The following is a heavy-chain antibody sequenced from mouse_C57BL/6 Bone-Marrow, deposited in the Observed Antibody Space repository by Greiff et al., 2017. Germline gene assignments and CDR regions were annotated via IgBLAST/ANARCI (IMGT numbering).Heavy chain of an antibody. CDR3: TTAHYYAMDY. CDR2: IDPENGDT. J-gene: IGHJ4*01. V-gene: IGHV14-4*01. CDR1: GFNIKDDY. Sequence: VQLQQSGAELVRPGASVKLSCTASGFNIKDDYMHWVKQRPEQGLEWIGWIDPENGDTEYASKFQGKATITADPSSNTAYLQLSSLTSEDTAVYYCTTAHYYAMDYWGQGTSVTVSS.